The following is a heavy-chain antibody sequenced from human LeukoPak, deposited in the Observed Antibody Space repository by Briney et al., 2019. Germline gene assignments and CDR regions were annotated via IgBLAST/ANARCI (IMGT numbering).Heavy chain of an antibody. D-gene: IGHD3-16*02. V-gene: IGHV4-61*09. CDR1: GGSISSCSYC. J-gene: IGHJ6*03. CDR3: ARVGGEISVDYYYYYMDV. Sequence: SETLSLTCTVSGGSISSCSYCWGWIRQPAGKGLEWIGHIYSSGSTNYNSSLKSRFTISVDTSKNQFSLKLGSVTAADTAVYYCARVGGEISVDYYYYYMDVGGKGTTVTIS. CDR2: IYSSGST.